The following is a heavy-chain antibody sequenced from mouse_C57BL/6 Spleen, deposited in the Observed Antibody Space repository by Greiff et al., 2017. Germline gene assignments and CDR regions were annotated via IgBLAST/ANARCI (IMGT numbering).Heavy chain of an antibody. CDR1: GYTFTSYW. V-gene: IGHV1-69*01. Sequence: VQLQQPGAELVMPGASVKLSCKASGYTFTSYWMHWVKQRPGQGLEWIGEIDPSDSYTNYNQKFKGQSTWTVDKSSSTAYMQLNSLTSDDSAVYYCARWGAGDYWGQGTTLTVSS. J-gene: IGHJ2*01. CDR3: ARWGAGDY. CDR2: IDPSDSYT.